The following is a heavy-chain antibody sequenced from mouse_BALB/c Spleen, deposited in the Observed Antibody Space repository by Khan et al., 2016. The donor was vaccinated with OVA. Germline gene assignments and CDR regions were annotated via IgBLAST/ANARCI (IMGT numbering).Heavy chain of an antibody. CDR2: ILYSGST. Sequence: EVQLQESGPSLVKPSQTLSLTCPVTGDSITSGYWCWSRKFLGNNPEYLWYILYSGSTYYNPPLISRISITRHTSQNQYYLQLNSATTEDTATYYCARSAYRYSFAYWGQGTLVTVSA. V-gene: IGHV3-8*02. CDR3: ARSAYRYSFAY. CDR1: GDSITSGY. J-gene: IGHJ3*01. D-gene: IGHD2-14*01.